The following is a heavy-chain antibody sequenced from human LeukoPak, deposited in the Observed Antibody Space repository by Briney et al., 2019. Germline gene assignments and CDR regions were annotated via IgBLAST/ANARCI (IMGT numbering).Heavy chain of an antibody. Sequence: PGGSLRLSCVASGFTFGSFGMNWVRQAPGKGLEWVSSISSSSSYIYYADSVRGRITISRDNAKNSLYLQVNSLRAEDTAVYYCARRKASRMVRGVMDYYYMDVWGKGTTVTVSS. V-gene: IGHV3-21*01. CDR3: ARRKASRMVRGVMDYYYMDV. CDR2: ISSSSSYI. J-gene: IGHJ6*03. D-gene: IGHD3-10*01. CDR1: GFTFGSFG.